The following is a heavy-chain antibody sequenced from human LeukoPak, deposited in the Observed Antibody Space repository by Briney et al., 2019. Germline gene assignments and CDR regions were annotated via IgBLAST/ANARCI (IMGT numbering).Heavy chain of an antibody. D-gene: IGHD3-10*01. J-gene: IGHJ6*03. Sequence: SETLSLTCTVSGGSISSYYWSWIRQPPGKGLEWIGYIYYSGSTNYNPSLKSRVTISVDTSKNQFSLKLSSVTAADTAVYYCARVFDSGSQAYFYYMDVWGKGTTVTIFS. CDR3: ARVFDSGSQAYFYYMDV. CDR2: IYYSGST. CDR1: GGSISSYY. V-gene: IGHV4-59*01.